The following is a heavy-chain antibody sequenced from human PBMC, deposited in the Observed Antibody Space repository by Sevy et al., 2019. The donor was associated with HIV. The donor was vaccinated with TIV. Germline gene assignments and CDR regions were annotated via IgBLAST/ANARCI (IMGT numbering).Heavy chain of an antibody. Sequence: GGSLRLSCEASAINIRDYWMNWVRQAPGKGLEWVANINPDGSKIYYAESVKGRFTISRDSAKNSVFLQMTGLRAEDTAVYYCVRAIQLAASYWGQGMLVTVSS. CDR1: AINIRDYW. D-gene: IGHD2-15*01. CDR3: VRAIQLAASY. J-gene: IGHJ4*02. CDR2: INPDGSKI. V-gene: IGHV3-7*02.